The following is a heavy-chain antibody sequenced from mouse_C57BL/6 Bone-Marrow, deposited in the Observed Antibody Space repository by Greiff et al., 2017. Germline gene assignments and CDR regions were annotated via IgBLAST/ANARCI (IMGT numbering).Heavy chain of an antibody. CDR1: GYSFTGYY. Sequence: VQLQQSGPELVKPGASVKISCKASGYSFTGYYMNWVKQSPEKSLEWIGVINPSTGGTTYNQKFKAKATLTVDKSSSTAYMQLKSLTSEDSAVYYCARGGVTTVVAHYFDYWGQGTTLTVSS. J-gene: IGHJ2*01. V-gene: IGHV1-42*01. CDR3: ARGGVTTVVAHYFDY. CDR2: INPSTGGT. D-gene: IGHD1-1*01.